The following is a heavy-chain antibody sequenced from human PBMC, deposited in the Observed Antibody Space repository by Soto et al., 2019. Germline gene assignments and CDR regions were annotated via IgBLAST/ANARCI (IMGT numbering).Heavy chain of an antibody. Sequence: QVQLVQSGAEVKKPGSSVKVSCKASGGTFSSFTISWVRQAPGQGLEWMGGIIPIYGTANYAQKFQDRVTIIADASTRTAYMELSSLRSEDTAVYYCAKDRRADWESYYYSAMDVWGQGTTVTVSS. V-gene: IGHV1-69*01. D-gene: IGHD1-26*01. CDR3: AKDRRADWESYYYSAMDV. CDR1: GGTFSSFT. CDR2: IIPIYGTA. J-gene: IGHJ6*02.